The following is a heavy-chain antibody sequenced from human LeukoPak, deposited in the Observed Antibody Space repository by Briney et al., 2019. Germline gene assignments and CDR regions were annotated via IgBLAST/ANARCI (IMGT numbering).Heavy chain of an antibody. V-gene: IGHV1-24*01. J-gene: IGHJ6*03. CDR2: FDPEDGET. CDR1: GYTLTELS. D-gene: IGHD3-10*01. Sequence: ASVKVSCKVSGYTLTELSMHWVRQAPGKGLEWMGGFDPEDGETIYAQKFQGRVTMTEDTSTDTAYMELSSLRSEDTAVYYCATMGYYGSGSYYQPYYYYMDVWGKGTTVTISS. CDR3: ATMGYYGSGSYYQPYYYYMDV.